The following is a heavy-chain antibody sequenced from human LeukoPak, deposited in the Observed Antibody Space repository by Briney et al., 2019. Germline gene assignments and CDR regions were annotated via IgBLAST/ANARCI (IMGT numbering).Heavy chain of an antibody. CDR2: ISYDGSNK. CDR1: GFTFSSYA. V-gene: IGHV3-30-3*01. J-gene: IGHJ4*02. D-gene: IGHD1-26*01. Sequence: GRSLRLSCAASGFTFSSYAMHWVRQAPGKGLEWVAVISYDGSNKYYADSVKGRFTISRDNSKNTLYLQMNSQRAEDTAVYYCAREWELTEFDYWGQGTLVTVSS. CDR3: AREWELTEFDY.